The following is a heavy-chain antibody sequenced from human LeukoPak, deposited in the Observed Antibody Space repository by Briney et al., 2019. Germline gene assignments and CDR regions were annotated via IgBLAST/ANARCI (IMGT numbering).Heavy chain of an antibody. J-gene: IGHJ4*02. V-gene: IGHV1-3*01. CDR3: ARVVIAAAGTLDY. CDR2: INAGNGNT. D-gene: IGHD6-13*01. CDR1: GYTFTSYA. Sequence: ASVKVSCKASGYTFTSYAMHWVRQAPGQRLEWMGWINAGNGNTKYSQKFQGRVTITRDTSASTAYMELSSLRSEDTAVYYCARVVIAAAGTLDYWGQGTLVTVSS.